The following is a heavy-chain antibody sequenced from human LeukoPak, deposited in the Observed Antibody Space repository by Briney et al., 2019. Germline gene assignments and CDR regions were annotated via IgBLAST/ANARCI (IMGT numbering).Heavy chain of an antibody. V-gene: IGHV3-74*03. CDR3: ARRSAAKDAFDI. CDR2: INSDGSST. J-gene: IGHJ3*02. D-gene: IGHD6-25*01. Sequence: GGSLRLSCAASGFTFSSYWMHWVRQAPGKGLVWVSRINSDGSSTTYADSVKGRFTISRDNAKNTLYLQMNSLRAEDTAVYYCARRSAAKDAFDIWGQGTMVTVSS. CDR1: GFTFSSYW.